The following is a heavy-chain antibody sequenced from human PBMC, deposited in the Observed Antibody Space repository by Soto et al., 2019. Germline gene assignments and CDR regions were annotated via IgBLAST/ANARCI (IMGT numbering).Heavy chain of an antibody. V-gene: IGHV5-51*01. Sequence: PGESLKISCKGSGYSFTSYWIGWVRQMPGKGLEWMGIIYPGDSDTRYSPSFQGQVTISADKSISTAYLQWSSLKASDTAMYYCARSSGSSSGWYPYYGMDVWGQGTTVTVS. CDR1: GYSFTSYW. D-gene: IGHD6-19*01. CDR3: ARSSGSSSGWYPYYGMDV. J-gene: IGHJ6*02. CDR2: IYPGDSDT.